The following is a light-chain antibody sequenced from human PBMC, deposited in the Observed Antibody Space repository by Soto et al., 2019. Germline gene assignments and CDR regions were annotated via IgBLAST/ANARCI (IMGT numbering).Light chain of an antibody. CDR3: QQSNNWPYT. CDR2: GAS. J-gene: IGKJ2*01. CDR1: QSVSHN. V-gene: IGKV3-15*01. Sequence: EIVMTQSPGTLSVSPGERATLSCRASQSVSHNLAWYQQKPGHAPRLLFYGASFRATGVPARFSGSGSGTDFTPTISSLQSEDFAIYYCQQSNNWPYTFGQGTKLEIK.